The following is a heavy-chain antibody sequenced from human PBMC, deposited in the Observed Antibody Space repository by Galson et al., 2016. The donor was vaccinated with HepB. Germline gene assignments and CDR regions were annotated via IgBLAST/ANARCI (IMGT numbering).Heavy chain of an antibody. CDR1: GFTFSSYD. V-gene: IGHV3-13*01. CDR2: IGTAGDT. CDR3: ARYGATSYYYGMDV. D-gene: IGHD4/OR15-4a*01. Sequence: SLRLSCAASGFTFSSYDMHWVRQATGKGLEWVSAIGTAGDTYYPGSVKGRFTISRENAKNSLYLQMNSLRAEDTAVYYCARYGATSYYYGMDVWGQGTTVTVSS. J-gene: IGHJ6*02.